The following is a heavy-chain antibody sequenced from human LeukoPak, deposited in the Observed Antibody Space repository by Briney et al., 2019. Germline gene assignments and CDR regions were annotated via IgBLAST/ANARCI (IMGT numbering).Heavy chain of an antibody. CDR2: MSDSVWT. CDR3: ATIKRGDIFGYFDF. CDR1: GGSLSSHY. D-gene: IGHD5-18*01. J-gene: IGHJ4*02. Sequence: SETLSLTCTVSGGSLSSHYWSWLRQAPGKELEWIAYMSDSVWTKDNPSLKSRVTLSADTSKNQYSLRLTSVTAADTAVYYCATIKRGDIFGYFDFWGQGILVTVSS. V-gene: IGHV4-59*11.